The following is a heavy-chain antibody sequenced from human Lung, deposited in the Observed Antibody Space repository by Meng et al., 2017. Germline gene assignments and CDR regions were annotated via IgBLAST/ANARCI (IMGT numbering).Heavy chain of an antibody. J-gene: IGHJ4*02. D-gene: IGHD4-11*01. Sequence: GQLQQWGVGLLRPSETLSLPCVVSGWSFSDYYWSWIRQPPGKGLEWFGEINHSGSTNYNPSLESRATISVDTSQNNLSLKLSSVTAADSAVYYCARGPTTMAHDFDYWGQGTLVTVSS. CDR3: ARGPTTMAHDFDY. CDR1: GWSFSDYY. V-gene: IGHV4-34*01. CDR2: INHSGST.